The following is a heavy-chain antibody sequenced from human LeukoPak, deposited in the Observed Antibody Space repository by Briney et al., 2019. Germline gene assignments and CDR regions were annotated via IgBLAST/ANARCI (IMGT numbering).Heavy chain of an antibody. CDR3: ARGQWEIRFDP. CDR2: INHSGST. Sequence: PSEALSLTCAVYGGSFSGYHWSWIRQPPGKGLEWIGEINHSGSTNYNPSLKSRVTISVDTSKNQFSLKLNSVTAADTAVYYCARGQWEIRFDPWGQGTLVTVSS. J-gene: IGHJ5*02. CDR1: GGSFSGYH. V-gene: IGHV4-34*01. D-gene: IGHD1-26*01.